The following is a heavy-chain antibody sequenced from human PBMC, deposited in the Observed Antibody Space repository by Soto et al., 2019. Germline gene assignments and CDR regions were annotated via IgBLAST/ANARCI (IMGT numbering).Heavy chain of an antibody. J-gene: IGHJ3*02. V-gene: IGHV3-48*02. D-gene: IGHD6-19*01. CDR1: GFTFDTYS. CDR3: ARDHRLDSSEWYAPDASEI. CDR2: ISGSSSTI. Sequence: DVQLVESGGGLVQAGGSLRLSCAASGFTFDTYSTNWVRQAPGKGMEWVSYISGSSSTIYYGDSVRGRFTISRDNAKNALCLQMNGMRDEDTAVDYWARDHRLDSSEWYAPDASEIWGQGTIATASS.